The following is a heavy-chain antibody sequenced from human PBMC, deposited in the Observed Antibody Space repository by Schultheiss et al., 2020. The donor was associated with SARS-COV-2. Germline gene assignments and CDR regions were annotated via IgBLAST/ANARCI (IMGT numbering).Heavy chain of an antibody. D-gene: IGHD3-10*01. CDR2: IIPIFGTA. Sequence: SVKVSCKASGGTFTSYAISWVRQAPGQGLEWMGGIIPIFGTANYAQKLQGRVTMTTDTSTSTAYMELRSLRSDDTAVYYCARVLIFGAKYYFDYWGQGTLVTVSS. CDR3: ARVLIFGAKYYFDY. V-gene: IGHV1-69*05. J-gene: IGHJ4*02. CDR1: GGTFTSYA.